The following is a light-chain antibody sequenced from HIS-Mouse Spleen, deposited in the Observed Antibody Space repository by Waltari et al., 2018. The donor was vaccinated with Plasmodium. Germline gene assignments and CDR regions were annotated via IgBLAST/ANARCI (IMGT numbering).Light chain of an antibody. CDR3: SSYAGSNNLV. J-gene: IGLJ2*01. Sequence: QSALTQPPSASGSPGQSVTISCTGPRRDVGGYNYVIRYQQHPGKAPKLMIYEVSKRPSGVPDRFSGSKSGNTASLTVSGLQAEDEADYYCSSYAGSNNLVFGGGTKLTVL. CDR2: EVS. CDR1: RRDVGGYNY. V-gene: IGLV2-8*01.